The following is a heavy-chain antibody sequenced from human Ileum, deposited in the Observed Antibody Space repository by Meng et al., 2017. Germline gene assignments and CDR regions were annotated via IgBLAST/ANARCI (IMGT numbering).Heavy chain of an antibody. V-gene: IGHV3-7*01. D-gene: IGHD2-15*01. Sequence: GGSLRLSCAASGFTFSTYWMAWVRQAPGKGLEWVANIKQDGSTKYYVDSVKGRFTISRDNAKNSLYLQMSSLRAEDTAVYYCARDVVEAIDYWGQGTLVTVSS. CDR2: IKQDGSTK. J-gene: IGHJ4*02. CDR3: ARDVVEAIDY. CDR1: GFTFSTYW.